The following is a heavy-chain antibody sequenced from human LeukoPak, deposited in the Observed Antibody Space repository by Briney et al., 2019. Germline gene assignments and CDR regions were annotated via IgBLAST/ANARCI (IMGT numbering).Heavy chain of an antibody. CDR1: GFTFSSYW. Sequence: PGGSLRLSCAASGFTFSSYWMSWVRQAPGKGLEYVSAISSNGGSTYYADSVKGRFTISRDNSKNTLYLQMSSLRAEDTAVYYCVRGLYYDILDQLDPWGQGTLVTVSS. D-gene: IGHD3-9*01. CDR3: VRGLYYDILDQLDP. J-gene: IGHJ5*02. CDR2: ISSNGGST. V-gene: IGHV3-64D*06.